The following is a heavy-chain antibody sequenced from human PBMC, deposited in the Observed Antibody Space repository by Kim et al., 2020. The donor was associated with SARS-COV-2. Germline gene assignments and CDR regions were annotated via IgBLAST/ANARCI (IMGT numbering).Heavy chain of an antibody. Sequence: ASVKVSCKASGYTFTKYGINWVRQVPGQGLEWMGWISHYNGETDYAQKVQGRVTMTTDISTETVYLELRSLRSDDTAIYYCARDLEADASRAGRLGSWGQGPLVTVSS. J-gene: IGHJ5*02. CDR3: ARDLEADASRAGRLGS. D-gene: IGHD1-26*01. V-gene: IGHV1-18*04. CDR1: GYTFTKYG. CDR2: ISHYNGET.